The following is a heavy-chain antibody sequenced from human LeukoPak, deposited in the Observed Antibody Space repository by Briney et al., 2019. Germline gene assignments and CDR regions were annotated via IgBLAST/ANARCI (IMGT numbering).Heavy chain of an antibody. CDR3: ATDGYKSYLRSGYGMDD. D-gene: IGHD1-14*01. J-gene: IGHJ6*02. CDR1: GYTFTSYY. V-gene: IGHV1-46*01. Sequence: GASVKVSCKASGYTFTSYYMHWVRQAPGQGPEWMGIINPSGGSTSYAQKFQGRVTMTEDTSTDTAYMELSSLRSEDTAVYYCATDGYKSYLRSGYGMDDWGQGTTVTVSS. CDR2: INPSGGST.